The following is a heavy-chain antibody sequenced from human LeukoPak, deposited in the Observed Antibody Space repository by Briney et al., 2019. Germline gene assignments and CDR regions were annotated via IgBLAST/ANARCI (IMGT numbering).Heavy chain of an antibody. CDR1: GYTFTSYN. J-gene: IGHJ6*02. V-gene: IGHV1-8*01. D-gene: IGHD6-13*01. CDR3: ARFTDISSSWYLNYYGMDV. Sequence: ASVKVSCKASGYTFTSYNINWVRQATGQGLEWMGWMNPNSGNTGYAQKFQGRVTMTRNTSISTAYMELSSLRSEDTAVYYCARFTDISSSWYLNYYGMDVWGQGTTVTVSS. CDR2: MNPNSGNT.